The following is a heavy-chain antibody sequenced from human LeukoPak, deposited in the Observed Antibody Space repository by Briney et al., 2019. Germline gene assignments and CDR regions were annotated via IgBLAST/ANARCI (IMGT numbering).Heavy chain of an antibody. V-gene: IGHV1-58*02. CDR2: TVVGSGNT. D-gene: IGHD2-2*01. J-gene: IGHJ5*02. Sequence: ASVKVSCKASGFTFTSSAMQWVRQARGQRLEWIGWTVVGSGNTNYAQKFQERVTITRDMSTSTAYMELSSLRSEDTAVYYCAADTEYQLLFTWRFDPWGQGTLVTVSS. CDR1: GFTFTSSA. CDR3: AADTEYQLLFTWRFDP.